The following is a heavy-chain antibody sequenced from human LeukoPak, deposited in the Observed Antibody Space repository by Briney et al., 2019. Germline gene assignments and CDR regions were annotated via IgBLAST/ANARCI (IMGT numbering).Heavy chain of an antibody. Sequence: GGSLRLSCAASGFTFSSYAMHWVRQAPGKGLEYVSAISTTGGRTYYVNSVRGRFTISRDNSKNTLYLRMGSLRAEDTAVYYCARDVGPYWGQGTLVTVSS. CDR1: GFTFSSYA. D-gene: IGHD2-15*01. V-gene: IGHV3-64*01. J-gene: IGHJ4*02. CDR3: ARDVGPY. CDR2: ISTTGGRT.